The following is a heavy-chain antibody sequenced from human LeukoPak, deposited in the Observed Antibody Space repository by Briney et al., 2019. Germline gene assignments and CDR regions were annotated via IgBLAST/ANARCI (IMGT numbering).Heavy chain of an antibody. V-gene: IGHV4-34*01. CDR1: GGSFSGYY. J-gene: IGHJ4*02. CDR3: ARRNDPLDY. CDR2: INHSGST. D-gene: IGHD1-1*01. Sequence: SETLSLTCAVYGGSFSGYYWSWIRQPPGKGLEWIGEINHSGSTNYNPSLKSRVTISVDTSKNQFSLKLSSVTAADTAVYYCARRNDPLDYWGQGTLVTVSS.